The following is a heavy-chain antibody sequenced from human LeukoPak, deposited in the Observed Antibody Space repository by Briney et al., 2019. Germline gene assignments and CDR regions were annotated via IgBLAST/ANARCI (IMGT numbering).Heavy chain of an antibody. Sequence: GGSLRLPCAASGFTFSSYDMHWVRHATGKGLEWVSAIGTAVVLCDLGSVKGRFTISRENAKNSLYLQRNSLRAGNTAVSYCARGPIWPAYHSVAGTTFDYWGQGTLVTVSS. V-gene: IGHV3-13*05. CDR3: ARGPIWPAYHSVAGTTFDY. CDR2: IGTAVVL. J-gene: IGHJ4*02. D-gene: IGHD6-19*01. CDR1: GFTFSSYD.